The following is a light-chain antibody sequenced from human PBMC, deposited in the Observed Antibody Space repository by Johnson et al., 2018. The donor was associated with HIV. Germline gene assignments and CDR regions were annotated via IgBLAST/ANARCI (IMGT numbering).Light chain of an antibody. Sequence: QSVLTQPPSVSAAPGQKVTISCSGSSSNIGNNYVYWYQQLPGTAPKLLIYENNKRPSGIPDRFSGSKSGPSATLAITGLQTGDEADYYCGTWDSSLSAVYVFGTGTKVTVL. CDR1: SSNIGNNY. J-gene: IGLJ1*01. CDR3: GTWDSSLSAVYV. CDR2: ENN. V-gene: IGLV1-51*02.